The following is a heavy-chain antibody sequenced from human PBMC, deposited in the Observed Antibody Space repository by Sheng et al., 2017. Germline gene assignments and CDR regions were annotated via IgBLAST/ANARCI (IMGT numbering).Heavy chain of an antibody. J-gene: IGHJ4*02. Sequence: QVQLVQSGAEVKKPGSSVKVSCKASGGTFSNYAISWVRQAPGQGLEWMGGISAYTGNTNYVREFQGRVTMTTDTSTNTAYMELRSLTSNDTAVYFCARVGVEWNGYGDSWGQGTLVIVSS. V-gene: IGHV1-18*01. D-gene: IGHD3-3*01. CDR2: ISAYTGNT. CDR1: GGTFSNYA. CDR3: ARVGVEWNGYGDS.